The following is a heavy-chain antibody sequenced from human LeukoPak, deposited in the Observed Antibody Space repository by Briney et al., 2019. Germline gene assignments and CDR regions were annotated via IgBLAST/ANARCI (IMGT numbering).Heavy chain of an antibody. Sequence: GGSLRLSCAASGFTFSSYAMSWVRQAPGKGLEWVSAISGSGGSTNYADSVEGRFTISRDNSKNTLYLQMNSLRAEDTAVYYCAKEVAVAGIYYFDYWGQGTLVTVSS. CDR3: AKEVAVAGIYYFDY. V-gene: IGHV3-23*01. CDR2: ISGSGGST. J-gene: IGHJ4*02. CDR1: GFTFSSYA. D-gene: IGHD6-19*01.